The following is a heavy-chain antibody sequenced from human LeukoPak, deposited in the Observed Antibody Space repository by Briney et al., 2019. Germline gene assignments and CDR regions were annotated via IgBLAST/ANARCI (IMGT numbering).Heavy chain of an antibody. CDR3: ARRHYYGSGSYSY. CDR2: IYHSGST. Sequence: SGTLSLTCAVSGGSISSSNWWSWVRQPPGKGLEWIGEIYHSGSTNYNPSLKSRVTISVDKSKNQFSLKLSSVTAADTAVYYCARRHYYGSGSYSYWGQGTLVTVSS. J-gene: IGHJ4*02. D-gene: IGHD3-10*01. CDR1: GGSISSSNW. V-gene: IGHV4-4*02.